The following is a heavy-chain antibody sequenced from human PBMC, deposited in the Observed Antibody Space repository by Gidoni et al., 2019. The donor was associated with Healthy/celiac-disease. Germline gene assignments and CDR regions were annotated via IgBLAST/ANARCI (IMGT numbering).Heavy chain of an antibody. V-gene: IGHV2-26*01. J-gene: IGHJ3*02. CDR2: IFSNDEK. CDR3: ARIRRGRYYYDSSGYYYKTDAFDI. Sequence: QVTLKESGPVLVKPTETLTLTCTVSGFSLSNARMGVSWIRQPPGKALEWLAHIFSNDEKSYSTSLKSRLTISKDTSKSQVVLTMTNMDPVDTATYYCARIRRGRYYYDSSGYYYKTDAFDIWGQGTMGTVSS. CDR1: GFSLSNARMG. D-gene: IGHD3-22*01.